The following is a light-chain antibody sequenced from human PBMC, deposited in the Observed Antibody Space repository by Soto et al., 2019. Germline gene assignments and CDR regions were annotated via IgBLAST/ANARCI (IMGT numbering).Light chain of an antibody. J-gene: IGLJ1*01. CDR3: NSQRSSGTRV. CDR2: EVS. CDR1: WSDVGGYKH. V-gene: IGLV2-14*01. Sequence: QSVLTQPGSVSWSPGKSLTISCTGTWSDVGGYKHVSWYQHHPGKAPKLMIYEVSNRPSGVSNRFSGSKSGYTASLTISGLQAEDEADYYCNSQRSSGTRVYGTGTKVTVL.